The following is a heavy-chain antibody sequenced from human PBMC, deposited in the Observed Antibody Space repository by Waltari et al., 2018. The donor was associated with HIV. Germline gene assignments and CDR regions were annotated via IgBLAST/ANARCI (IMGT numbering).Heavy chain of an antibody. CDR1: GGSFSAYY. CDR3: ARGSPTLQFYDDFSGYLDAFDV. D-gene: IGHD3-22*01. CDR2: SNQSGTI. V-gene: IGHV4-34*01. Sequence: QVQLQQWGAGLLKPSETLSLTCAVSGGSFSAYYWSWIRQTPGKGLEWIGESNQSGTIHKSPSLKSRLTISVDPSKNQFSLKMTSMTAADTAVYYCARGSPTLQFYDDFSGYLDAFDVWGHGTMVTVSS. J-gene: IGHJ3*01.